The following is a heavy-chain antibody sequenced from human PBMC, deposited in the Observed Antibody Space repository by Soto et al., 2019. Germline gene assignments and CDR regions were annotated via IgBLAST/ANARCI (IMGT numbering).Heavy chain of an antibody. V-gene: IGHV3-30*18. D-gene: IGHD6-19*01. Sequence: QVQLVESGGGVVQPGRSLRLSCAASGFTFSSYGMHWVRQAPGKGLEWVAVISYDGSNKYYADSVKGRFTISRDNSKNTLYLQMNSLRAEDTAVYYCAKDRRRAVASPWAFDIWGQGTMVTVSS. CDR1: GFTFSSYG. CDR2: ISYDGSNK. J-gene: IGHJ3*02. CDR3: AKDRRRAVASPWAFDI.